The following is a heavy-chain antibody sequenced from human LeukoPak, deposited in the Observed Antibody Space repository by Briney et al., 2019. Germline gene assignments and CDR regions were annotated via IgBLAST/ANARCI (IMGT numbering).Heavy chain of an antibody. CDR1: GGTFSSYA. J-gene: IGHJ4*02. CDR2: IISIFGTA. V-gene: IGHV1-69*05. CDR3: AQDTRGYYYDSSPFDY. D-gene: IGHD3-22*01. Sequence: SVKLSCKASGGTFSSYAISWVRQAPGQGREWLGRIISIFGTANYAQKFQARVTITTDESTSTAYMELSSLRSEDTAVYYCAQDTRGYYYDSSPFDYWGQGTLVTVSS.